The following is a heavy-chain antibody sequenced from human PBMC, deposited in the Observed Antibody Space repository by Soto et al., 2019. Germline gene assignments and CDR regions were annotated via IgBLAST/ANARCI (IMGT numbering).Heavy chain of an antibody. CDR2: IYHSGST. V-gene: IGHV4-4*02. CDR1: AGSISSNNW. CDR3: ARVMRSGTHFDY. J-gene: IGHJ4*02. D-gene: IGHD3-10*01. Sequence: SETLSLTCAVSAGSISSNNWWSWVRQPPGKGLEWIGEIYHSGSTNYNPSLKSRVTISVDKSKNQFSLKLSSVTAADTAVYYCARVMRSGTHFDYWGQGTLVTVSS.